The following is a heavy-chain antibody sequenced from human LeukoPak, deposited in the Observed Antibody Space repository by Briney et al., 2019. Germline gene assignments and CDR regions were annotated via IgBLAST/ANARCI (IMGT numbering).Heavy chain of an antibody. Sequence: ASVKVSCKASGYTFPRYFMHWVRPAPGQGVEGMGIINPTGGSTTYAQKFQGRVTMTRDTSTSTVYMELSSLRSEDTAVYYCARGPFFDAFDIWGQGTMVIVSS. V-gene: IGHV1-46*01. CDR2: INPTGGST. CDR1: GYTFPRYF. J-gene: IGHJ3*02. CDR3: ARGPFFDAFDI.